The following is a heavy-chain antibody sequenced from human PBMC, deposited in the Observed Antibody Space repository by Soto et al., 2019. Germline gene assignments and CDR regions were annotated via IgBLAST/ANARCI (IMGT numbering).Heavy chain of an antibody. CDR2: ISYAGDNK. CDR1: GFTFSGSE. D-gene: IGHD3-9*01. Sequence: QVQLLESGGGVVQSGRSLRLSCAASGFTFSGSEMHWVRQAPGKGLAWVAFISYAGDNKYYADSVKGRFTVSRDNSRNTLPLQMDSLRPEDTAVYYCARASYFSEKTAYYAKSFKWFDPWCQGTLLTVSS. CDR3: ARASYFSEKTAYYAKSFKWFDP. J-gene: IGHJ5*02. V-gene: IGHV3-30*14.